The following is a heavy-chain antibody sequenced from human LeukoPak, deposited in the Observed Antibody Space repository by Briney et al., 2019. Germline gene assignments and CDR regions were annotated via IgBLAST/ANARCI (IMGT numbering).Heavy chain of an antibody. CDR3: ARGLPKIDSGDYGGTWFDP. J-gene: IGHJ5*02. Sequence: PSETLSLTCSVSGDSITGYYWGWIRQPPGKGLEWIGNIYYTGNTYYNSSLNSRVTISLDTSNNQFSLKLSSVTAADTAVYYCARGLPKIDSGDYGGTWFDPWGQGTLVTVSS. D-gene: IGHD4-17*01. CDR2: IYYTGNT. CDR1: GDSITGYY. V-gene: IGHV4-39*07.